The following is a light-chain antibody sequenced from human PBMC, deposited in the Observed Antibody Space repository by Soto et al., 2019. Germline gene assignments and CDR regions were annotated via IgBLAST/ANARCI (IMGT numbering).Light chain of an antibody. CDR2: EVS. V-gene: IGLV2-14*01. CDR1: SSDVGGYNY. Sequence: QSVLTQPASVSGSPGQSITISCTGTSSDVGGYNYVSWYQQHPGKAPKLMIYEVSNRPSGVSNRFSGSKSGNTASLTISGLQAEEEDDYYCSSYTSSSTQVFGTGTKVTVL. CDR3: SSYTSSSTQV. J-gene: IGLJ1*01.